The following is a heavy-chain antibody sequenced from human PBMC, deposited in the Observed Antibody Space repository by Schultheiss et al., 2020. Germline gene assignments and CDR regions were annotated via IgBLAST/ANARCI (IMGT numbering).Heavy chain of an antibody. CDR3: ARDVGAAPSPKYYFDY. CDR2: INSDGSST. CDR1: GFTFSSYW. J-gene: IGHJ4*02. Sequence: GESLKISCAASGFTFSSYWMHWVRQAPGKGLVWVSRINSDGSSTSYADSVKGRFTISRDNAKNTLYLQMNSLRAEDTAVYYCARDVGAAPSPKYYFDYWGQGPLVTVAS. D-gene: IGHD3-3*01. V-gene: IGHV3-74*01.